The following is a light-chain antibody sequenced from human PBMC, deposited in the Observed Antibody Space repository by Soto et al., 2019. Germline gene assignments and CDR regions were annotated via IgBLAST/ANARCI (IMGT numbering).Light chain of an antibody. CDR1: QSVSSY. CDR2: DAS. Sequence: EIVLTQSPATLSLSPGERATLSCRASQSVSSYFAWYQQKPGQAPRLLIYDASNRATGIPARFSGTGSGTDFTLTIISLEPEDFAVYYCQQRGDWPRITFGQGTRLEIK. CDR3: QQRGDWPRIT. V-gene: IGKV3-11*01. J-gene: IGKJ5*01.